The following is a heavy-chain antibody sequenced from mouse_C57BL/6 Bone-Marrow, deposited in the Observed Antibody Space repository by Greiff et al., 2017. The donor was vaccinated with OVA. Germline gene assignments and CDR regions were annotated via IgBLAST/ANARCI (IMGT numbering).Heavy chain of an antibody. V-gene: IGHV1-76*01. Sequence: QVQLQQSGAELVRPGASVKLSCKASGYTFPDYYINWVKQRPGQGLEWIARIYPGSGNTYYNEKFKGKATLTAEKSSSTAYMQLSSLTSEDSAVYFCARRDPEGDYWGQGTSVTVSS. J-gene: IGHJ4*01. CDR3: ARRDPEGDY. CDR1: GYTFPDYY. CDR2: IYPGSGNT.